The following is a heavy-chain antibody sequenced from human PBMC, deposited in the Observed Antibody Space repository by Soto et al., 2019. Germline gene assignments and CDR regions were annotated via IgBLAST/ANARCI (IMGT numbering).Heavy chain of an antibody. CDR3: ARDKSTYYYGSGSYLGWFDL. Sequence: GKGLEWIGEINHSGSTNYNPSLKSRVTISVDTSKNQFSLKLSSVTAADTAVYYCARDKSTYYYGSGSYLGWFDLSGQRTLVTVSS. CDR2: INHSGST. D-gene: IGHD3-10*01. J-gene: IGHJ5*02. V-gene: IGHV4-34*01.